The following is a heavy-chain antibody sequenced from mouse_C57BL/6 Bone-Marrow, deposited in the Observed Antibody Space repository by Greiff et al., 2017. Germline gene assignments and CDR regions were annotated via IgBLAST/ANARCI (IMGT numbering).Heavy chain of an antibody. Sequence: DVKLVESGGDLVKPGGSLKLSCAASGFTFSSYGMSWVRQTPDKRLEWVATISSGGSYTYYPDSVKGRFTISRDNAKNTLYLQRSRLKSEDTALYYCARQNWFDYWGQGTTLTVSS. V-gene: IGHV5-6*02. CDR2: ISSGGSYT. CDR3: ARQNWFDY. CDR1: GFTFSSYG. D-gene: IGHD4-1*01. J-gene: IGHJ2*01.